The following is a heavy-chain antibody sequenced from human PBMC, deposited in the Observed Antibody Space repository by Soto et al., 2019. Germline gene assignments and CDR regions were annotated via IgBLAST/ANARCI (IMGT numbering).Heavy chain of an antibody. CDR3: ASRPLGYRGNGDY. CDR1: GFTFSSYA. Sequence: QVQLVESGGGVVQPGRSLRLSCAASGFTFSSYAMHWVRQAPGKGLEWVAVISYDGSNKYYADSVKGRFTISRDNSKNTLYLQMNSLRAEDTAVYYCASRPLGYRGNGDYWGQGTLVTVSS. V-gene: IGHV3-30*14. D-gene: IGHD5-18*01. J-gene: IGHJ4*02. CDR2: ISYDGSNK.